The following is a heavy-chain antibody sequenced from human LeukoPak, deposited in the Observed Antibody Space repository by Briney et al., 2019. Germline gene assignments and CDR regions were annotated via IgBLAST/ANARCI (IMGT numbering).Heavy chain of an antibody. CDR2: INPNSGGT. CDR1: GYTFTGYY. J-gene: IGHJ1*01. V-gene: IGHV1-2*02. Sequence: ASVRVSCKASGYTFTGYYMHWVRQPPGQRLEWMGWINPNSGGTNYAQKFQGRVTMTRDTSISTAYMELSRLRSDDTAVYYCARGRIVVPAAIGEYFQHWGQGTLVTVSS. CDR3: ARGRIVVPAAIGEYFQH. D-gene: IGHD2-2*01.